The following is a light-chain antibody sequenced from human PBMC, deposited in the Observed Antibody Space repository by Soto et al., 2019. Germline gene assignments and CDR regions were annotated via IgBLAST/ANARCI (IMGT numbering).Light chain of an antibody. CDR1: RSLSSTY. CDR3: QQYGKAPRT. J-gene: IGKJ1*01. CDR2: GAS. V-gene: IGKV3-20*01. Sequence: EIVLTQSPGTLSLSPGERGSRSCRARRSLSSTYLAWYQQKPGQAPRLLIYGASSRATGIPARFSGSGSGTDFTLTISRLEPEDFAVYYCQQYGKAPRTFGQGTKVDIK.